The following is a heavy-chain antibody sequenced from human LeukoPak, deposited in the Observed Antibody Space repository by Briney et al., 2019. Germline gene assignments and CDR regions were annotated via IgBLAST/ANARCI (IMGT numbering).Heavy chain of an antibody. Sequence: GESLKISCKGSGYSFTSYWISWVRQVPGKGLEWMGRIDPSDSYTNYSPSFQGHVTISADKSISTAYLQWSSLKASDTAMYYCARLLDIVATASDYWGQGTLVTVSS. D-gene: IGHD5-12*01. CDR2: IDPSDSYT. CDR3: ARLLDIVATASDY. J-gene: IGHJ4*02. CDR1: GYSFTSYW. V-gene: IGHV5-10-1*01.